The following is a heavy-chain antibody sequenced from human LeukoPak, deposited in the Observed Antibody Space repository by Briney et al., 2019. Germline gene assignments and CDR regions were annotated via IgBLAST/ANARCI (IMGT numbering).Heavy chain of an antibody. D-gene: IGHD3-22*01. CDR2: ISSSGST. J-gene: IGHJ3*02. V-gene: IGHV4-61*02. CDR1: GGSISSGVYS. Sequence: PSETLSLTCAVSGGSISSGVYSWSWIRQPPGKGLEWIGRISSSGSTNYNPSLKSRVTISVDTSKNQFSLKLSSVTAADTAVYFCARGPYSYDSSGAFDIWGQGTMVTVS. CDR3: ARGPYSYDSSGAFDI.